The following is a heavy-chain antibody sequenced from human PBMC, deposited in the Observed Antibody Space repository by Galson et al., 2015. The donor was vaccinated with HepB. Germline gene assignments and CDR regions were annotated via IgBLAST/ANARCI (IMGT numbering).Heavy chain of an antibody. CDR3: AHVMITFGGVIGPDAFDI. CDR1: GFSLSTSGVG. CDR2: IYWDDDD. D-gene: IGHD3-16*02. Sequence: PALVKPTQTLTLTCTFSGFSLSTSGVGVGWIRQPPGKALEWLALIYWDDDDRYSPSLKSGLKITKDASKNQVVLTMTSMDPVDTATYYCAHVMITFGGVIGPDAFDIWGQGTMVTVSS. V-gene: IGHV2-5*02. J-gene: IGHJ3*02.